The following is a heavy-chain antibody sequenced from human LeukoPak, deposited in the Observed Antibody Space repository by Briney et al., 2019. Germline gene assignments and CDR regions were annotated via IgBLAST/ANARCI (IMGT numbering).Heavy chain of an antibody. CDR3: ARDKKEKRSCSGTGCWGGYYYSYSMDV. CDR1: GYTFSSYD. J-gene: IGHJ6*03. V-gene: IGHV1-8*01. D-gene: IGHD2-2*01. Sequence: ASVKVSCKASGYTFSSYDIHWVRQAPGQGLEWMGWMNPNRFTTGYAQKFQGRVTMTRNTSISTAYMELSSLRSEDTAVYYRARDKKEKRSCSGTGCWGGYYYSYSMDVWGTGTTVTVSS. CDR2: MNPNRFTT.